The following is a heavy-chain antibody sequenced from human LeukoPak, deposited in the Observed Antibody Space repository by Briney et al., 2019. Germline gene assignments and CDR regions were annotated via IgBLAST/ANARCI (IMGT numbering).Heavy chain of an antibody. CDR3: AKEGFDY. CDR2: ISYDGSNK. CDR1: GFTFSSYA. J-gene: IGHJ4*02. V-gene: IGHV3-30*04. Sequence: GGSLRLSCAASGFTFSSYAMHWVRQAPGKGLEWVAVISYDGSNKYYADSVKGRFTISRDNSKNTLYLQMNSLRAEDTAVYYCAKEGFDYWGQGTLVTVSS.